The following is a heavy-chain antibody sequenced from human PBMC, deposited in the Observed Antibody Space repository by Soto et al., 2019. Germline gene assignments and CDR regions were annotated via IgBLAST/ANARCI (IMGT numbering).Heavy chain of an antibody. CDR2: ISGSGGST. V-gene: IGHV3-23*01. J-gene: IGHJ3*02. Sequence: EVQLLESGGGLVQPGGSLRLSCAASGFTFSSYAMSWVRQAPGKGLEWVSAISGSGGSTYYADSVKGRFTISRDNYKNTLYLQMNSLRAEDTAVYYCAKDLWIFGVEEADFDIWGQGTMVTVSS. D-gene: IGHD3-3*01. CDR3: AKDLWIFGVEEADFDI. CDR1: GFTFSSYA.